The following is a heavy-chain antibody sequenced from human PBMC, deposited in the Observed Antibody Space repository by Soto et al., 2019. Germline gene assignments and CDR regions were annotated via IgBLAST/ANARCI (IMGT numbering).Heavy chain of an antibody. CDR1: GGSVSSGSYY. CDR2: IYYSGST. Sequence: QVQLQESGPGLVKPSETLSLTCTVSGGSVSSGSYYWSWIRQPPGKGLEWIGYIYYSGSTNYNPSLTSRVTISVDTSKNQVSLKLSSVTAADTAVYYCARGIEGWYQGRYYYGMDVWGQGTTVTVSS. CDR3: ARGIEGWYQGRYYYGMDV. V-gene: IGHV4-61*01. D-gene: IGHD6-19*01. J-gene: IGHJ6*02.